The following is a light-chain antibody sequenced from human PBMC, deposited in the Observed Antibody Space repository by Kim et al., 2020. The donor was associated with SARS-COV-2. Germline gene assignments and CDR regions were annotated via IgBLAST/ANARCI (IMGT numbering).Light chain of an antibody. Sequence: SSELTQDRTVSVALGQTVRITCQGDILYTFFSSWYQQKPGQAPLLVFYGKNTRPSGIPDRISGSRSGNTASLTITGAQAEDEAVYFCQSRDSSGSHRLFGGGTKVTVL. CDR2: GKN. J-gene: IGLJ3*02. V-gene: IGLV3-19*01. CDR1: ILYTFF. CDR3: QSRDSSGSHRL.